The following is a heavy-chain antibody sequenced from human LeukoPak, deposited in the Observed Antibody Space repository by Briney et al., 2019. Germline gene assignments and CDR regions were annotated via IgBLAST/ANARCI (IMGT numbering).Heavy chain of an antibody. J-gene: IGHJ4*02. CDR2: IKQDGSEK. V-gene: IGHV3-7*01. D-gene: IGHD2-15*01. Sequence: PGGSLRLSCAASGFTFSSYWMSWVRQAPGKGLEWVANIKQDGSEKYYVDSVKGRFTISRDNAKNSLYLRMNSLRAEDTAVYYCVADSGGSRYWGQGTLVTVSS. CDR3: VADSGGSRY. CDR1: GFTFSSYW.